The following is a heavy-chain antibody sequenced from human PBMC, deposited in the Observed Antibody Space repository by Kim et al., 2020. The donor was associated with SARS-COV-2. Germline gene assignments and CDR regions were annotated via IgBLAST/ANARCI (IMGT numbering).Heavy chain of an antibody. CDR3: TRDPSRRSDY. J-gene: IGHJ4*02. Sequence: YAASMKSRITISRDDAKKEVYLQMSSLGAEDMAVYYCTRDPSRRSDYWGQRTLVTVSS. V-gene: IGHV3-11*06.